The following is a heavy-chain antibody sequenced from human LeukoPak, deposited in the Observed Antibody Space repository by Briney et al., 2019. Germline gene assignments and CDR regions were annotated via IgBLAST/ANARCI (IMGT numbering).Heavy chain of an antibody. V-gene: IGHV1-18*01. CDR1: GYTFTDYY. CDR3: AGSLGYCTSNVCYLKY. CDR2: ISAQHGQT. J-gene: IGHJ4*02. D-gene: IGHD2-8*01. Sequence: ASVKVSCKASGYTFTDYYMHWVRQVAGQGLEWMGWISAQHGQTEYAPNSQDRVTMTTHTYTNTAYMELRSLRSDDTAVYYCAGSLGYCTSNVCYLKYWGQGTLVTVSS.